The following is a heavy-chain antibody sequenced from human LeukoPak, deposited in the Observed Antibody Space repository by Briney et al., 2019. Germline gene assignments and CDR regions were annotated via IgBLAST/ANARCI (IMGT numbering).Heavy chain of an antibody. Sequence: PGGSLRLSCAASGFTVSSNYMSWVRQAPGKGLEWVSVIYSGGSTYYADSVKGRFTISRDNSKNTLYLQMNSLRAEDTAVYYCAREKADCWFDPWGQGTLVTVSS. J-gene: IGHJ5*02. CDR3: AREKADCWFDP. V-gene: IGHV3-53*01. CDR1: GFTVSSNY. CDR2: IYSGGST. D-gene: IGHD3/OR15-3a*01.